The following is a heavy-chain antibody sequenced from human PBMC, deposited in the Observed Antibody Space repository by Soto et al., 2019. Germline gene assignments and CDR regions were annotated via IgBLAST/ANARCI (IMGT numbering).Heavy chain of an antibody. V-gene: IGHV4-30-4*01. D-gene: IGHD5-18*01. CDR3: ARVGYSYNYFDY. CDR1: GGSITTGNYY. CDR2: IYHSGSA. Sequence: PSETLSLTCTVSGGSITTGNYYWTWIRQPPGKGLEWIGYIYHSGSAYYNPSLQSRVIISVDTSKNQFSLKVTSVTAADTAVYYCARVGYSYNYFDYWGQGALVTVSS. J-gene: IGHJ4*02.